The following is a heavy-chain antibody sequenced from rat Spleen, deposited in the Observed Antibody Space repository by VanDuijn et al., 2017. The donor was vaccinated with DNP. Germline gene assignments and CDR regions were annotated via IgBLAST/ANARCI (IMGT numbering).Heavy chain of an antibody. CDR2: ISYDGGTT. Sequence: EVQLVESGGGLVQSGRSLKLSCAASGFTFSDYYMAWVRQAPTKGLEWVASISYDGGTTYYRDSVKGRFTISRDNAKSSLYLQMDSLRSEDTATYYCTTAGAWYFDYWGQGVMVTVSS. D-gene: IGHD1-11*01. J-gene: IGHJ2*01. V-gene: IGHV5-20*01. CDR3: TTAGAWYFDY. CDR1: GFTFSDYY.